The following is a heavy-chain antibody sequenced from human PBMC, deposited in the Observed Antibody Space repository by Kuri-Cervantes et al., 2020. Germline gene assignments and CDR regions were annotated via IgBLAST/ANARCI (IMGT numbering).Heavy chain of an antibody. D-gene: IGHD3-10*01. J-gene: IGHJ4*02. V-gene: IGHV1-24*01. CDR3: ATDGSGSYYSPFGY. Sequence: ASVTVTCQVSGYTLTELSMHWVRQAPGKGLEWMGGFDTEDGETIYAQKFQGRVTLTEDTYSDTAYMELSGLRSEDTAVYYCATDGSGSYYSPFGYWGQGTLVTVSS. CDR2: FDTEDGET. CDR1: GYTLTELS.